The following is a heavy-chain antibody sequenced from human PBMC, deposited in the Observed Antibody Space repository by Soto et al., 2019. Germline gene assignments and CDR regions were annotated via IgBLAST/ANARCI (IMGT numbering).Heavy chain of an antibody. CDR2: IHPSDSDI. CDR3: ATRVQDPGKYYYGMDV. Sequence: GESLKISCKGSGYSFTSYWIGWVRQMPGKGLEWMGIIHPSDSDIRYSPSFQGQVTISADKSLSTAYLQWRSLKASDSAMYYCATRVQDPGKYYYGMDVWGQGTTVTVSS. V-gene: IGHV5-51*01. J-gene: IGHJ6*02. D-gene: IGHD6-13*01. CDR1: GYSFTSYW.